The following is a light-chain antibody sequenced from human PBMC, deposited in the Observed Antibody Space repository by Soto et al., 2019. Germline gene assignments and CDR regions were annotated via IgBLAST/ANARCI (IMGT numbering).Light chain of an antibody. CDR3: AAWDDSLSGHWV. J-gene: IGLJ3*02. V-gene: IGLV1-47*02. Sequence: QSVLTQPPSASGTPGQRVTISCSGSSSNIGSNYVYWYQQLPGTAPKLLIYSNNQRPSGVPARFSGSKSGTSASLAISGLRSEDEADYYCAAWDDSLSGHWVFGGGTKLTVL. CDR2: SNN. CDR1: SSNIGSNY.